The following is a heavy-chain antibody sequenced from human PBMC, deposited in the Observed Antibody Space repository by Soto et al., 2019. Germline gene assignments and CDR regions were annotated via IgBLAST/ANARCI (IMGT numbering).Heavy chain of an antibody. CDR1: GDSVSESSVS. CDR3: ARTRYYDFWSGYYDVYYYYLDV. Sequence: SQTLSLTCAISGDSVSESSVSWNWIRQSPSRGLEWLGRTNYGSKWSYAYAESVRSRITISADTSKNQFSLPLTSMTAEDTAVYYCARTRYYDFWSGYYDVYYYYLDVWGKGTTVTVSS. D-gene: IGHD3-3*01. V-gene: IGHV6-1*01. J-gene: IGHJ6*03. CDR2: TNYGSKWSY.